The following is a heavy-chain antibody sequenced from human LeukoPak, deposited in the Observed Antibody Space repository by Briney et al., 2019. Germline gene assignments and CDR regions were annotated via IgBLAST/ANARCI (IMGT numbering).Heavy chain of an antibody. Sequence: GGSLRLSCAASGFTFSSYSMNWVRQAPGKGLEWVSYISSSSSTIYYADSVKGRFTISRDNAKNSLYLQMNSLRAEDTAVYYCARDTGGSYYDAFDIWGQGTMVTVSS. V-gene: IGHV3-48*04. D-gene: IGHD1-26*01. J-gene: IGHJ3*02. CDR3: ARDTGGSYYDAFDI. CDR2: ISSSSSTI. CDR1: GFTFSSYS.